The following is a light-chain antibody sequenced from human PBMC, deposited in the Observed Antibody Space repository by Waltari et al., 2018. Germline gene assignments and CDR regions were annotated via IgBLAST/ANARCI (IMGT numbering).Light chain of an antibody. CDR3: QQYSKWPMT. CDR1: QSVSSN. V-gene: IGKV3-15*01. Sequence: EIVMTRSPATLSVSPGERATLSCRASQSVSSNLAWYQQKPGQAPRLLIYGASTRATGIPARFSGSGSGTEFTLTISSLQSEDFAVYYCQQYSKWPMTFGQGTKVEIK. CDR2: GAS. J-gene: IGKJ1*01.